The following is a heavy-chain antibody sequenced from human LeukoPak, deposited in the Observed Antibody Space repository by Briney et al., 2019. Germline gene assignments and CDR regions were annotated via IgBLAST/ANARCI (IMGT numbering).Heavy chain of an antibody. V-gene: IGHV3-53*01. CDR2: IHSDGSS. Sequence: GGSLRLSCAASEFPVSSNYMSWVRQAPGKGLEWVSVIHSDGSSYYADSVKGRFTISRENAKNSLYLEMNSLRADDTAVYYCARFASVANFAYWGLGTLVTVSS. CDR1: EFPVSSNY. D-gene: IGHD6-19*01. CDR3: ARFASVANFAY. J-gene: IGHJ4*02.